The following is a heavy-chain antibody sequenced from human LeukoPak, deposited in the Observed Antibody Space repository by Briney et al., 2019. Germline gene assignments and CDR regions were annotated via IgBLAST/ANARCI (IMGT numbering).Heavy chain of an antibody. Sequence: ASVKVSCKAPGYTFTSDYMHWVRQAPGQGLEWLGLINPSGGSTSNAQKFQGRVTLTRDTSTSTVYMELSSLRSEDTAVYYCATTLRGYYFDYWGQGTLVAVSS. CDR3: ATTLRGYYFDY. D-gene: IGHD3-10*01. V-gene: IGHV1-46*01. J-gene: IGHJ4*02. CDR2: INPSGGST. CDR1: GYTFTSDY.